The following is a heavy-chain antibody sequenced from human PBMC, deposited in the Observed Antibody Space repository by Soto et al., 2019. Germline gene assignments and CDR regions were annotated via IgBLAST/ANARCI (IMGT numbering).Heavy chain of an antibody. CDR1: DFTFSNAW. CDR3: TTELGAFNYYDSNY. J-gene: IGHJ4*02. CDR2: IKSKTDGGTT. Sequence: EVQLVESGGGLVKPGGSLRLSCAASDFTFSNAWMNWVRQAPGKGLEWVGRIKSKTDGGTTDYAAPVKGRFTISRDDSKNTLYLQMNSLKTEDTAVYYCTTELGAFNYYDSNYWGQGTLLTVSS. D-gene: IGHD3-22*01. V-gene: IGHV3-15*07.